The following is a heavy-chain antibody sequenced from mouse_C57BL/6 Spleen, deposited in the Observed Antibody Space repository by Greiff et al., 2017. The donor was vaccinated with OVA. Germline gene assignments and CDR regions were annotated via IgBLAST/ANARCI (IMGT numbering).Heavy chain of an antibody. CDR2: IRLKSDNYAT. CDR1: GFTFSNYW. CDR3: TESNYYGSSHFDY. D-gene: IGHD1-1*01. Sequence: DVMLVESGGGLVQPGGSMKLSCVASGFTFSNYWMNWVRQSPEKGLEWVAQIRLKSDNYATHYAESVKGRFTISRDDSNSSVYLQMNNLSAEDTGIYYCTESNYYGSSHFDYWGQGTTLTVSS. J-gene: IGHJ2*01. V-gene: IGHV6-3*01.